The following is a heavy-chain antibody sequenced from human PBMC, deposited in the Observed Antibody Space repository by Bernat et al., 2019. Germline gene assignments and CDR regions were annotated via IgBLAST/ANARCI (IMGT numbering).Heavy chain of an antibody. CDR3: ARDSSEYSSSKRAPLNY. Sequence: QVQLVESGGGVVQPGRSLRLSCAASGFTFSSYGMHWVRQAPGKGLEWVAVIGYDGSNKYYAASVKGRFTISRDNSKNTLYLQMNSLRAEDTAVYYCARDSSEYSSSKRAPLNYWGQGTLVTVSS. CDR1: GFTFSSYG. J-gene: IGHJ4*02. V-gene: IGHV3-33*01. CDR2: IGYDGSNK. D-gene: IGHD6-6*01.